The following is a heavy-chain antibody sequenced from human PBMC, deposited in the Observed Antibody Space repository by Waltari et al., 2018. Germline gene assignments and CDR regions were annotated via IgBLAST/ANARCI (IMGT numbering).Heavy chain of an antibody. CDR1: GFTFDDYA. D-gene: IGHD6-6*01. CDR2: ISIRSSYI. V-gene: IGHV3-21*01. Sequence: EVQLVESGGGLVQPGRSLRLSCAASGFTFDDYAMHWVRQAPGKGLAWVSSISIRSSYIYYADSVKGRFTISRDNAKNSLYLQMNSLRAEDTAVYYCARGTGGSSRTFDIWGQGTMVTVSS. J-gene: IGHJ3*02. CDR3: ARGTGGSSRTFDI.